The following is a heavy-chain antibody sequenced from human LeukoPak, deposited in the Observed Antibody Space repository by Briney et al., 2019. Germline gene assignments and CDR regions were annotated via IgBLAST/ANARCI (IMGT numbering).Heavy chain of an antibody. D-gene: IGHD2-15*01. J-gene: IGHJ5*02. CDR3: ARLRPPATGNWFDP. CDR2: IYYSGST. V-gene: IGHV4-39*01. CDR1: GGSISSSSYY. Sequence: SETLSLACTVSGGSISSSSYYWGWIRQPPGKGLEWIGSIYYSGSTYYNPSLKSRVTISVDTSKNQFSLKLSSVTAADTAVYYCARLRPPATGNWFDPWGQGTLVTVSS.